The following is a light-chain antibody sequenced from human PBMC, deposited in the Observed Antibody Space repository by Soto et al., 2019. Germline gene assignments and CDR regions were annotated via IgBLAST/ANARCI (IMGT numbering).Light chain of an antibody. CDR1: QSVSSSY. J-gene: IGKJ1*01. CDR3: QQYGSSPPRT. V-gene: IGKV3-20*01. Sequence: EIVLTQSPGTLSLSPGERATLSCRASQSVSSSYLAWYQQKPGQAPRLLVYGASSRATGIPDRFSGSGSGTDFPLIISRLEPEDFAVYYCQQYGSSPPRTCGHVTKLEIK. CDR2: GAS.